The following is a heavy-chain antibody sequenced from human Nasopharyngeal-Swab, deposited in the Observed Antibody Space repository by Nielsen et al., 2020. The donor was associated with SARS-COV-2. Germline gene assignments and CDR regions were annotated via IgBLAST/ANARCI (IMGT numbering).Heavy chain of an antibody. D-gene: IGHD4-17*01. CDR3: ARARGAYGDYYYYYYTDV. Sequence: WIRQSPSRGLEWLGRTYYRSKWYNDYAVSVKSRITINPDTSKNQFSLHLNSVTPEDTAVYYCARARGAYGDYYYYYYTDVWGKGNPGHRLL. V-gene: IGHV6-1*01. CDR2: TYYRSKWYN. J-gene: IGHJ6*03.